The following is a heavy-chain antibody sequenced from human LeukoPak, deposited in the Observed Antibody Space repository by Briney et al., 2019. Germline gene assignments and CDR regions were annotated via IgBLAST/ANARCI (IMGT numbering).Heavy chain of an antibody. V-gene: IGHV3-15*01. J-gene: IGHJ4*02. CDR3: AKDRPLVTRLYYFDY. Sequence: PGGSLRLSCAASGFTFSNAWMSWVRQAPGKGLEWVGRIKSKTDGGTTDYAAPVKGRFTISRDDSKNTLYLQMNSLRAEDTAVYYCAKDRPLVTRLYYFDYWGQGTLVTVSS. CDR1: GFTFSNAW. D-gene: IGHD2-21*02. CDR2: IKSKTDGGTT.